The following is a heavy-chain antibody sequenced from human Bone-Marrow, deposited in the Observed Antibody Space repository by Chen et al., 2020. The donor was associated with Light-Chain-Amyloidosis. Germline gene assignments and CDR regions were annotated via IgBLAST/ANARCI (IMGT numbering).Heavy chain of an antibody. CDR1: GFSFDDYA. CDR2: ITWNSDDI. Sequence: EVQLVESGGGLVQPGRSLRLSCVASGFSFDDYAMHWIRQAPGKGLEWVSVITWNSDDIAYADSVKGRFTISRDNAKSSLYLQMDSLRAEDTALYYCAKDIQQPLIHGWFGSWGQGTLVTVSS. J-gene: IGHJ5*01. D-gene: IGHD6-13*01. CDR3: AKDIQQPLIHGWFGS. V-gene: IGHV3-9*01.